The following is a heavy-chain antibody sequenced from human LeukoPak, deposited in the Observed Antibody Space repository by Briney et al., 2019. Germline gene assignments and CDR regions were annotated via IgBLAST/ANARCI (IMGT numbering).Heavy chain of an antibody. Sequence: SETLSLTCAVYGGSFSGYYWSWIRQPPGKGLEWIGEINHSGSTNYNPSLKSRVTISVDTSKNQFSLKLSSVTAADTAVYYCAGSDYDILTGYYNFDYWGQGTLVTVSS. D-gene: IGHD3-9*01. CDR1: GGSFSGYY. J-gene: IGHJ4*02. V-gene: IGHV4-34*01. CDR3: AGSDYDILTGYYNFDY. CDR2: INHSGST.